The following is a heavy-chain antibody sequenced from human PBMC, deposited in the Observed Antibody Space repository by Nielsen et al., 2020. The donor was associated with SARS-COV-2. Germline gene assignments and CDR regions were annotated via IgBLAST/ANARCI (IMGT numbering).Heavy chain of an antibody. CDR1: GLIFGTYG. Sequence: GESLKISCRASGLIFGTYGMHWVRQAPGKGLEWVAGIWYDGSNENYAESVKGRFTISRDNSKNTLFLQMDSLTADDTAVYYCARDRGIVGATELDYWGQGTLVAVSS. CDR3: ARDRGIVGATELDY. V-gene: IGHV3-33*01. D-gene: IGHD1-26*01. J-gene: IGHJ4*02. CDR2: IWYDGSNE.